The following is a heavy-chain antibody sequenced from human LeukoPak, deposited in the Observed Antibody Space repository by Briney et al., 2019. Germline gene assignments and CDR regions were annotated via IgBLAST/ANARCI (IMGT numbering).Heavy chain of an antibody. Sequence: PGGSLRLSCAASGFTVSSNYMSWVRQAPGKGLEWVSVIYSGGSTYYADSVKGRFTISRDNSKNTLYPQMNSLRAEDTAVYYCARAVIVGATNFDYWGQGTLVTVSS. CDR2: IYSGGST. D-gene: IGHD1-26*01. CDR3: ARAVIVGATNFDY. J-gene: IGHJ4*02. V-gene: IGHV3-66*01. CDR1: GFTVSSNY.